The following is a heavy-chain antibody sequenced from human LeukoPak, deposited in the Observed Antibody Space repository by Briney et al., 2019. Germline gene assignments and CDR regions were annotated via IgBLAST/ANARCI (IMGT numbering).Heavy chain of an antibody. J-gene: IGHJ3*02. V-gene: IGHV4-31*03. Sequence: SQTLSLTCTVSGGTISSGGYYWSWIRQHPGKGLEWIGSIYYSGSTYYNPSLKSRVTISVDTSKNQFSLKLSSVTAADTAVYYCASGANDAFDIWGQGTMVTVSS. CDR1: GGTISSGGYY. CDR3: ASGANDAFDI. CDR2: IYYSGST. D-gene: IGHD4/OR15-4a*01.